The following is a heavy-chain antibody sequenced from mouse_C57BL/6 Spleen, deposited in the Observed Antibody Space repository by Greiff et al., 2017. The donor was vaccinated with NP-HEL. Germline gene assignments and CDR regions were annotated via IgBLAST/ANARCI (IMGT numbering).Heavy chain of an antibody. V-gene: IGHV1-64*01. CDR2: IHPNSGST. D-gene: IGHD1-1*01. CDR1: GYTFTSYW. Sequence: QVQLQQSGAELVKPGASVKLSCKASGYTFTSYWMHWVKQRPGQGLEWIGMIHPNSGSTNYNENFKSKATLTVDKSSSTAYMQLSSLTSEDSAVYYCEVTTVAPYFDVWGTGTTVTVSS. CDR3: EVTTVAPYFDV. J-gene: IGHJ1*03.